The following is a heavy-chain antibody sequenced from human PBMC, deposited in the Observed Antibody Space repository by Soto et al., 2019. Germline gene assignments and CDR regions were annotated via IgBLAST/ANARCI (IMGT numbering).Heavy chain of an antibody. Sequence: QVQLQESGPGLVKPSQTLSLTCTVSGGSISSGGYYWSWIRQHPGKGLEWIGYIYYTGSTYYNPSLKRRITLSVDTSKNRVSLKLSSVTAADTAVYYCARGRYDFWSGYPYFDYWGQGTLVTVSS. CDR3: ARGRYDFWSGYPYFDY. CDR2: IYYTGST. J-gene: IGHJ4*02. D-gene: IGHD3-3*01. V-gene: IGHV4-31*03. CDR1: GGSISSGGYY.